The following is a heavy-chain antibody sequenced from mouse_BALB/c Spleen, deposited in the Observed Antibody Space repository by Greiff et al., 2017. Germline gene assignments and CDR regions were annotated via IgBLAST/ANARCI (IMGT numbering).Heavy chain of an antibody. CDR1: GYTFSSYW. CDR2: ILPGSGST. V-gene: IGHV1-9*01. J-gene: IGHJ3*01. D-gene: IGHD3-1*01. CDR3: ARRGPILGFAY. Sequence: VQLVESGAELMKPGASVKISCKATGYTFSSYWIEWVKQRPGHGLEWIGEILPGSGSTNYNEKFKGKATFTADTSSNTAYMQLSSLTSEDSAVYYCARRGPILGFAYWGQGTLVTVSA.